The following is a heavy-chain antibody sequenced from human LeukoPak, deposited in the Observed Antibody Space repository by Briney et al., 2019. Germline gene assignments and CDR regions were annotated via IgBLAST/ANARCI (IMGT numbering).Heavy chain of an antibody. CDR1: GYTFTSYD. J-gene: IGHJ6*02. Sequence: ASVKVSCKASGYTFTSYDINWVRQATGQGLEWMGWMNPNSGNTGYAQKFQGRVTMTRNTSISTAYMELSSLRSEDTAVYYWARGVQLWPHYYYYGMDVWGQGTTVTVSS. CDR3: ARGVQLWPHYYYYGMDV. D-gene: IGHD5-18*01. V-gene: IGHV1-8*01. CDR2: MNPNSGNT.